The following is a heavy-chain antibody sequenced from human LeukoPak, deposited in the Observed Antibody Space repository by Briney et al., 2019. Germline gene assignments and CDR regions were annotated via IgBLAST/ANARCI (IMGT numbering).Heavy chain of an antibody. CDR2: MKRDGSEV. J-gene: IGHJ4*02. D-gene: IGHD2-2*02. CDR1: GFTFSTYW. Sequence: AGSLRLSCAASGFTFSTYWMTWVRQAPGKRLEWVANMKRDGSEVYYANSVKGHFTISRDNAKNSLYLQMNSLRAEDTAVYYCARYTEYYFDYWGQGTLVTVSS. CDR3: ARYTEYYFDY. V-gene: IGHV3-7*01.